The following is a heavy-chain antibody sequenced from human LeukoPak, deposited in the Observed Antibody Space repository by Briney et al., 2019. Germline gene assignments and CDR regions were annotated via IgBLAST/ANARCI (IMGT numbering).Heavy chain of an antibody. CDR3: ARARVIDAFDI. D-gene: IGHD3-10*01. CDR1: VCTFSSYG. V-gene: IGHV3-7*03. J-gene: IGHJ3*02. Sequence: GAFLRLSWAASVCTFSSYGMSWVRKAPWKGLEWVVNIKQDGSEKYYVDSVKGRFTISRDNAKNSLYLQMNSLRAEDTAVYYCARARVIDAFDIWGQGTMVTVSS. CDR2: IKQDGSEK.